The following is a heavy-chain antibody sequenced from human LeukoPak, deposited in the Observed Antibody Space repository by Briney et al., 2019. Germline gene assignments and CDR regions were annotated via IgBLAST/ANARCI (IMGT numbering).Heavy chain of an antibody. CDR1: GGSVSSGSYY. D-gene: IGHD2-15*01. J-gene: IGHJ4*02. V-gene: IGHV4-61*01. CDR3: AAGTPALEF. Sequence: PSETLSLTCTVSGGSVSSGSYYWSWIRQPPGKGLEWIGYIYYSGSTNYNPSLKSRVTISIDTSKNQFSLKLTSVTAADTAVYYCAAGTPALEFWGQGTLVTVSS. CDR2: IYYSGST.